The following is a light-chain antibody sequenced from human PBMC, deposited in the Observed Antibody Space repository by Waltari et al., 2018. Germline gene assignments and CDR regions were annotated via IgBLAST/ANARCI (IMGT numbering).Light chain of an antibody. V-gene: IGKV1-9*01. Sequence: DIQLTQSPSFLSASVGDRVTITCRASQGISNYLAWYQQKPGKAPKLLISDASTLQSGVPSRFCGSGSETEFTLTISSLQPEDFATYFCLQLNSYPLTFGGGTNVEIK. J-gene: IGKJ4*01. CDR1: QGISNY. CDR2: DAS. CDR3: LQLNSYPLT.